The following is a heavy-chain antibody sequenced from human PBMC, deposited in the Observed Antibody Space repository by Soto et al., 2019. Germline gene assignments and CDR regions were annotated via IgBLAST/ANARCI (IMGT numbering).Heavy chain of an antibody. V-gene: IGHV2-5*01. CDR2: IYWNDDK. CDR1: GFSLSTSGVG. J-gene: IGHJ4*02. Sequence: QITLKESGPTLVKPTQTLTLTCTFSGFSLSTSGVGVGWIRQPPGKALEWLALIYWNDDKRYSPSLKSRLTITKDTSKHQVVLTMTNMDPVDTATYYCAHMGYSYDSSGYWTYYFDYWGQGTLVTVSS. D-gene: IGHD3-22*01. CDR3: AHMGYSYDSSGYWTYYFDY.